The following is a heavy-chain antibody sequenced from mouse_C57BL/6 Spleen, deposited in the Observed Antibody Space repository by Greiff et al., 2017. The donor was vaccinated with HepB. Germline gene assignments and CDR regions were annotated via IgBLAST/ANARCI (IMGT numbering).Heavy chain of an antibody. J-gene: IGHJ3*01. CDR1: GYTFTDYN. CDR2: INPNNGGT. CDR3: ARSHYYYGSRFAY. V-gene: IGHV1-18*01. Sequence: VQLQQSGPELVKPGASVKIPCKASGYTFTDYNMDWVKQSHGKSLEWIGDINPNNGGTIYNQKFKGKATLTVDKSSSTAYMELRSLTSEDTAVYYCARSHYYYGSRFAYWGQGTLVTVSA. D-gene: IGHD1-1*01.